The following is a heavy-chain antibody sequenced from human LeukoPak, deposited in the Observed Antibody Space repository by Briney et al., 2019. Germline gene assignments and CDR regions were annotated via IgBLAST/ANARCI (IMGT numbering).Heavy chain of an antibody. Sequence: ASVKVSCKASGYTFTGYYMHWVRQAPGQGLEWMGWINPNSGVTNYAQKFQGRVTMTRDTSTSTVYMELSRLRSDDTAVYYCAKEWQQLLLDYWGQGTLVTVSS. D-gene: IGHD2-2*01. CDR2: INPNSGVT. CDR3: AKEWQQLLLDY. CDR1: GYTFTGYY. V-gene: IGHV1-2*02. J-gene: IGHJ4*02.